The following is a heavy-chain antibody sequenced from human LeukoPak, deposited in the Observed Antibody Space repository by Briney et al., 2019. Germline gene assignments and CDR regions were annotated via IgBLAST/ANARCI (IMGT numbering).Heavy chain of an antibody. D-gene: IGHD3-9*01. CDR3: ARSYDILTGLNY. V-gene: IGHV3-9*01. J-gene: IGHJ4*02. Sequence: PGRSLRLSCAASGFTFDDYAMHWVRQAPGKGLEWVSGISWNSGSIGYADSVKGRFTISRDNAKNSLYLQMNSLRAEDTAVYYCARSYDILTGLNYWGQGTLVTVSS. CDR2: ISWNSGSI. CDR1: GFTFDDYA.